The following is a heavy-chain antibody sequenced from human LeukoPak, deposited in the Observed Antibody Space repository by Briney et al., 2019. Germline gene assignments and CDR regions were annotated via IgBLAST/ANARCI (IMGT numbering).Heavy chain of an antibody. Sequence: GGSLRLSCAASGFTFSSYDMHWVRQATGKGLEWVSAIGTAGDTYYPGSVKGRFTISRENAKNSLYLQMNSLRAGDTAVYYCARGDSGSSWFDMDVWGKGTTVTVSS. J-gene: IGHJ6*03. V-gene: IGHV3-13*01. CDR3: ARGDSGSSWFDMDV. D-gene: IGHD6-6*01. CDR1: GFTFSSYD. CDR2: IGTAGDT.